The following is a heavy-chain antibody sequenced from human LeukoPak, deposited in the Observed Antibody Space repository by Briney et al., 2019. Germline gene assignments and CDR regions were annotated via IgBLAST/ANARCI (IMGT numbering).Heavy chain of an antibody. CDR1: GGSISSGGYY. Sequence: SETLSLTCTVSGGSISSGGYYWRWIRQHPGKSLERIGYFYYSGSTYYNPSLKSRVTIAVETSKNQFSLKLSSVTAADTDVYYCARGTLSYYYDSSGIGAYDYWGQGTLVTVSS. J-gene: IGHJ4*02. CDR2: FYYSGST. CDR3: ARGTLSYYYDSSGIGAYDY. V-gene: IGHV4-31*03. D-gene: IGHD3-22*01.